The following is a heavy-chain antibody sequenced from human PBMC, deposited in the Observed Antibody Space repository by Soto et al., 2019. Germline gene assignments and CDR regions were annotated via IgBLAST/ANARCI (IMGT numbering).Heavy chain of an antibody. Sequence: QVQLQQLGPGLVKPSQTLSLTCTVSGDSISSDYYHWTWIRQSPRKGLEWIGYIHHSGSILYNPSLKSRVTISVDTSKNQFSLHLTSVTAADTAVYFCAREDDGGDSLDVWGQGTTVTVSS. D-gene: IGHD2-21*02. J-gene: IGHJ6*02. CDR3: AREDDGGDSLDV. CDR1: GDSISSDYYH. V-gene: IGHV4-30-4*08. CDR2: IHHSGSI.